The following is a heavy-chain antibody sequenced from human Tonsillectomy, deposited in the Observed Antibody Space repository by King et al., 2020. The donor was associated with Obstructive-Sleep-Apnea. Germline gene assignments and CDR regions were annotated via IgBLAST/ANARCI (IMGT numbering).Heavy chain of an antibody. Sequence: LQLQESGPGLVKPSETLSLTCTVSGGSISSSSYYWGWIRQPPGKGLEWIGSIYHSGGTYYNPSLKSRVTISVDTSKNQFSLKLNSVPAADTAVYYCARDEQLIPYWYFDLWGRGTLVTVSS. CDR1: GGSISSSSYY. CDR3: ARDEQLIPYWYFDL. J-gene: IGHJ2*01. CDR2: IYHSGGT. D-gene: IGHD6-13*01. V-gene: IGHV4-39*07.